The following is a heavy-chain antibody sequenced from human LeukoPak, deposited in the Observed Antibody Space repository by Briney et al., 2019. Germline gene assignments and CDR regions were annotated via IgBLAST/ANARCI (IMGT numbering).Heavy chain of an antibody. CDR3: ARGYSSGWYWEYFQH. D-gene: IGHD6-19*01. V-gene: IGHV3-21*01. Sequence: GGSLRLSCTVSGFTLSSYEMSWIRQAPGKGLEWVSSIDYSGGSSYYADSVKGRFTISRDNAKNSLYLQMNSLRAEDTAVYYCARGYSSGWYWEYFQHWGQGTLVTVSS. CDR2: IDYSGGSS. CDR1: GFTLSSYE. J-gene: IGHJ1*01.